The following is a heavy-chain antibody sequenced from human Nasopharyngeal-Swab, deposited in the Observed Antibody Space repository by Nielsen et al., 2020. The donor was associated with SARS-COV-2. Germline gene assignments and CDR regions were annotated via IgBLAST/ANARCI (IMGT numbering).Heavy chain of an antibody. V-gene: IGHV4-61*01. Sequence: SETLSLTCTVSCGSVSRGIYYWSWIRQPPGKGLEWIGYIYYSTDYNPSLKSRVTISVDTSKNQFSLTLTSVTAADTAVYYCARLSYYSGMDVWGQGTTVTVS. CDR3: ARLSYYSGMDV. CDR2: IYYST. CDR1: CGSVSRGIYY. J-gene: IGHJ6*02.